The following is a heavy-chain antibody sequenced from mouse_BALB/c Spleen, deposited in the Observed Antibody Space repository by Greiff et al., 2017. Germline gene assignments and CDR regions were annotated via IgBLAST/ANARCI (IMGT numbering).Heavy chain of an antibody. CDR3: ARRSSGYDYAMDY. V-gene: IGHV5-17*02. CDR1: GFTFSSFG. Sequence: EVMLVESGGGLVQPGGSRKLSCAASGFTFSSFGMHWVRQAPEKGLEWVAYISSGSSTIYYADTVKGRFTISRDNPKNTLFLQMTSLRSEDTAMYYCARRSSGYDYAMDYWGQGTSVTVSS. J-gene: IGHJ4*01. D-gene: IGHD3-1*01. CDR2: ISSGSSTI.